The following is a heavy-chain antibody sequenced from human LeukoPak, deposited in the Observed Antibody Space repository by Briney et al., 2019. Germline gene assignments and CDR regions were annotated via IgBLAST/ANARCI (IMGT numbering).Heavy chain of an antibody. CDR2: ISSSSSYI. J-gene: IGHJ5*02. CDR1: GFTFSSYS. V-gene: IGHV3-21*01. Sequence: PGGSLRLSCAASGFTFSSYSMTWVRQAPGKGLEWVSSISSSSSYIYYADSVKGRFTISRDNAKNSLYLQMNSLRAEGTAVYYCARGKAAAGNWFDPWGQGTLVTVSS. D-gene: IGHD6-13*01. CDR3: ARGKAAAGNWFDP.